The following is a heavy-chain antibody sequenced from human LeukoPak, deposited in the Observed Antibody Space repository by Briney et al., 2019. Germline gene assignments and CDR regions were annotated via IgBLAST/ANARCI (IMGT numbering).Heavy chain of an antibody. CDR2: IYYSGST. CDR3: ARHAPQLIDIDY. J-gene: IGHJ4*02. CDR1: GGSLSSSSYY. Sequence: SETLSLTCTVSGGSLSSSSYYWGWIRQPPGKGLEWIGSIYYSGSTYYNPSLKSRVTISVDTSKNQFSLKLSSVTAADTAVYYCARHAPQLIDIDYWGQGTLVTVSS. V-gene: IGHV4-39*01. D-gene: IGHD6-13*01.